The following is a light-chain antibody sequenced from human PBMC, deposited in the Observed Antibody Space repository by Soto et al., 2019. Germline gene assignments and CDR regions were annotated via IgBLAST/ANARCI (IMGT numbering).Light chain of an antibody. CDR2: EVS. J-gene: IGLJ1*01. CDR1: SSDVGSYNR. Sequence: QSALTQPPSVSGSPGHAVASSCTGTSSDVGSYNRVAWYQQSPGTAPKLMIYEVSNRPSGVPDRFSGSKSGNTASLTISGLQAEDEADYYCSSFTSSSTYIFGTGTKVTVL. V-gene: IGLV2-18*02. CDR3: SSFTSSSTYI.